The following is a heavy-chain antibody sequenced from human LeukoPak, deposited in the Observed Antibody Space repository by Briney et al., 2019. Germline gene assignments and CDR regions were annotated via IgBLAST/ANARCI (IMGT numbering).Heavy chain of an antibody. CDR3: SRRGAVTYGFDI. D-gene: IGHD4-17*01. CDR2: IKSDGNIT. Sequence: GGSLRLSCAASGFTFSSYWMHWVRKAPGKGLVWVSRIKSDGNITSYADSVKGRFTISRDNAKNTLYLQMNSLRAEDTAVYYCSRRGAVTYGFDIWGQGTMVTVSS. V-gene: IGHV3-74*01. CDR1: GFTFSSYW. J-gene: IGHJ3*02.